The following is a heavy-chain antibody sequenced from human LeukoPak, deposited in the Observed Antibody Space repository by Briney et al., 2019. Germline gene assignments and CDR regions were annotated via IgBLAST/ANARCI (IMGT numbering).Heavy chain of an antibody. Sequence: GVSLRLSCAASGFTFSSYAMSRVRQAPGKGLEWVSAISGSGGSTYYADSVKGRFTISRDNSKNTLYLQMNSLRAEDTAVYYCAKAPEWLLLRLDYWGQGTLVTVSS. CDR1: GFTFSSYA. J-gene: IGHJ4*02. D-gene: IGHD3-22*01. CDR3: AKAPEWLLLRLDY. V-gene: IGHV3-23*01. CDR2: ISGSGGST.